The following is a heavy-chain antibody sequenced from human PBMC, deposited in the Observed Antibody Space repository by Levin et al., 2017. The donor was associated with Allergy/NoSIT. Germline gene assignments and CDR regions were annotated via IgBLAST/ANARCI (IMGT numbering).Heavy chain of an antibody. CDR2: ISAYNGNT. V-gene: IGHV1-18*01. CDR3: ARRSSGWNSHIDY. Sequence: GESLKISCKASGYTFTNYGISWVRQAPGQGLEWMGWISAYNGNTNYAQKLQGRITMTTDTSTSTAYMEMRSLRSDDTAVYYCARRSSGWNSHIDYWGQGTLVTVSS. CDR1: GYTFTNYG. D-gene: IGHD6-19*01. J-gene: IGHJ4*02.